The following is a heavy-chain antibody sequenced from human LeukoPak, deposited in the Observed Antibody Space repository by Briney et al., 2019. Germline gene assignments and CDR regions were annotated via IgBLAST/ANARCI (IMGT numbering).Heavy chain of an antibody. CDR2: IYPGDSDT. Sequence: GESLKISCKGSGYSFTNYWIGWVRQMPGKGLEWMGIIYPGDSDTRYSPSFQGQVTISADKSISTAYLQWGSLRASDTAMYYCARVESSPPDYWGQGTLVTASS. V-gene: IGHV5-51*01. J-gene: IGHJ4*02. CDR3: ARVESSPPDY. CDR1: GYSFTNYW. D-gene: IGHD6-6*01.